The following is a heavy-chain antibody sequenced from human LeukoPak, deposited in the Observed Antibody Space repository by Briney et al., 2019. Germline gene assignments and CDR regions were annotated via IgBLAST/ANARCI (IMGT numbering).Heavy chain of an antibody. CDR3: ARVATMVRGFDP. CDR2: INPNSGGT. CDR1: GYTFTGYY. Sequence: ASVKVSCKASGYTFTGYYMHWVRQAPGQGLEWMGWINPNSGGTNYAQKFQGRVTMTRDTSISTAYMELSRLRSDDTAVYYCARVATMVRGFDPWGQGTLVTVSS. D-gene: IGHD3-10*01. J-gene: IGHJ5*02. V-gene: IGHV1-2*02.